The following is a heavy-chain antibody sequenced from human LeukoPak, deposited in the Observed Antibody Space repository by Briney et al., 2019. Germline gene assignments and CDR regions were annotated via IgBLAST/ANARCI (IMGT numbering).Heavy chain of an antibody. Sequence: SETLSLTCAVYSGSLSGYYWSWIRQPPEKGLEWIGEINHSGSTNYNPSLKSRVTISVDTSKNQFSLKLSSVTAADTAVYYCARERWPIDYWGQGTLVTVSS. CDR1: SGSLSGYY. D-gene: IGHD5-24*01. V-gene: IGHV4-34*01. CDR2: INHSGST. CDR3: ARERWPIDY. J-gene: IGHJ4*02.